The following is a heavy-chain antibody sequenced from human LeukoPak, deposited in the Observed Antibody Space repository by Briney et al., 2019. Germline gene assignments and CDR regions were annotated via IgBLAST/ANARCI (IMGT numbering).Heavy chain of an antibody. CDR2: INHSGST. Sequence: PSETLSLTCAVYGGSFSGYYWSWIRQPPGKGLEWIGEINHSGSTNYNPSLKSRVTISVDTSENQFSLKLSSVTAADTAVYYCARGTRWVHYYMDVWGKGTTVTVSS. CDR3: ARGTRWVHYYMDV. D-gene: IGHD4-23*01. J-gene: IGHJ6*03. CDR1: GGSFSGYY. V-gene: IGHV4-34*01.